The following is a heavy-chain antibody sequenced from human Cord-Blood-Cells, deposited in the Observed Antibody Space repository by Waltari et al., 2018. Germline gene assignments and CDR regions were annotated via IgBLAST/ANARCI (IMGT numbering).Heavy chain of an antibody. Sequence: QVQLQQWGAGLLKPSETLSLTCAVYGGSFSGYYWSWIRQPPGKGLEWIGEINHSGSTNYNPSREGRVTRSVDTSKNQFSLKLSSVTAADTAVYYCARLRANWGTHAFDIWGQGTMVTVSS. J-gene: IGHJ3*02. V-gene: IGHV4-34*01. CDR3: ARLRANWGTHAFDI. D-gene: IGHD7-27*01. CDR1: GGSFSGYY. CDR2: INHSGST.